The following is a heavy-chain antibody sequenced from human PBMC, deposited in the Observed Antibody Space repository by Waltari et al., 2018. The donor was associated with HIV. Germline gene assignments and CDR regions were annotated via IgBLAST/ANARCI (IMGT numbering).Heavy chain of an antibody. Sequence: EVQLVESGGGLVQPGGSLRLSCAASVFTFSSYWMTWVRQAPGKGLEWVANIKQDGSEKYYVDSVKGRFTISRDNAKNSVFLQMNSLRAEDTAVYYCATSRSFDYWGQGTLVTVSS. D-gene: IGHD4-17*01. V-gene: IGHV3-7*01. CDR2: IKQDGSEK. CDR1: VFTFSSYW. CDR3: ATSRSFDY. J-gene: IGHJ4*02.